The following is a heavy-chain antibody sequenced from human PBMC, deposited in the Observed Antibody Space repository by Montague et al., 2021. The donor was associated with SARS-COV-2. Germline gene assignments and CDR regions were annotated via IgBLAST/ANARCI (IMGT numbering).Heavy chain of an antibody. Sequence: SETLSLTCTVSGASTASHYRNWIRQSPGKRPEWNGYVYYNGVTKYNPSLQTRYTISIDTSENQFSLRLNSVTAADTAGDFCARGWAFDAWGQGRLVTVSS. D-gene: IGHD6-19*01. J-gene: IGHJ3*01. CDR3: ARGWAFDA. CDR2: VYYNGVT. V-gene: IGHV4-59*08. CDR1: GASTASHY.